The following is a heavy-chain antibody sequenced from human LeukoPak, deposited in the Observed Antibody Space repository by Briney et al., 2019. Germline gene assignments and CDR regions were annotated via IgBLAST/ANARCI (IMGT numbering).Heavy chain of an antibody. D-gene: IGHD5-24*01. CDR3: ARGERGSDY. CDR1: GDSINSKNDY. J-gene: IGHJ4*02. CDR2: IYYTGST. Sequence: SETLSLTCTVSGDSINSKNDYWAWFRQPPGKGLEWIGSIYYTGSTYYNPSLKSRVTISVDTSKNQFSLKLSSVTAADTAVYYCARGERGSDYWGQGTLVTVSS. V-gene: IGHV4-39*01.